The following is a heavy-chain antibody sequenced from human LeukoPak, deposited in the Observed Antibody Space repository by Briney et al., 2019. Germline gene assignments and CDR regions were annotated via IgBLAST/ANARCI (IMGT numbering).Heavy chain of an antibody. J-gene: IGHJ5*02. V-gene: IGHV5-51*01. Sequence: GESLKISCKGSGYSFTSYWIGWVRQMPGKGLEWMGIIYPGDSDTRYSPSFQGQVTISADKSISTAYLQWSSLKASDTAMYYCARLSGYCSSTSCFGFDPWGQGTLVTVSS. D-gene: IGHD2-2*01. CDR2: IYPGDSDT. CDR1: GYSFTSYW. CDR3: ARLSGYCSSTSCFGFDP.